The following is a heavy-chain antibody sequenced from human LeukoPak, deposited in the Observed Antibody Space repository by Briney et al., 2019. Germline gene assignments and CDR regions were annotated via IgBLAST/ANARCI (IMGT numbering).Heavy chain of an antibody. CDR2: ISGSGGST. D-gene: IGHD6-19*01. CDR3: ARHSSGLANYYYYGMDV. V-gene: IGHV3-23*01. CDR1: GFTFSSYA. Sequence: GGSLRLSCAASGFTFSSYAMSWVRQAPGKGLEWVSAISGSGGSTYYADSVKGRFTISRDNARNSLYLQMNSLRAEDMAVYYCARHSSGLANYYYYGMDVWGQGTTVTVSS. J-gene: IGHJ6*02.